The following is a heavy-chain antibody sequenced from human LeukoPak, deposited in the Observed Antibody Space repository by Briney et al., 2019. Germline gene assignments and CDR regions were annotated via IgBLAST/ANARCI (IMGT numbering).Heavy chain of an antibody. Sequence: PSETLSLTCSVSGGSISGSNYYWGWVRQPPGKGLEWIGSIYSSGSTYYNPSLKSRVTISIDTSKNQFSLRLSSVTAADTAVYYCAREAPWFDYWGQGTLVTVSS. CDR3: AREAPWFDY. CDR2: IYSSGST. CDR1: GGSISGSNYY. J-gene: IGHJ4*02. V-gene: IGHV4-39*02.